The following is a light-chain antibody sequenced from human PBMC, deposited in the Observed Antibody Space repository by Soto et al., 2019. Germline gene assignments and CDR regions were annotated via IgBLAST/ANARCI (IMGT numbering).Light chain of an antibody. CDR2: GNN. CDR1: SSNIGAGYD. Sequence: QSVLTQPPSVSGAPGQRVTISCAGSSSNIGAGYDVHWYQHLPGTAPKHLISGNNNRPSGVPDRFSGSKSGTSASLAITGLQAEDEADYYCQSYDSSLSGWVFGGGTKLTVL. CDR3: QSYDSSLSGWV. V-gene: IGLV1-40*01. J-gene: IGLJ3*02.